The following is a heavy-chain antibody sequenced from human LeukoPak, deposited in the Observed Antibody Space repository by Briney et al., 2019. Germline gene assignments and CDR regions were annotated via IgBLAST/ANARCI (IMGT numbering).Heavy chain of an antibody. CDR3: ARVVVADPT. D-gene: IGHD2-15*01. CDR2: ISSSGSTI. V-gene: IGHV3-11*04. CDR1: GFTFSDYY. Sequence: NSGESLKISCAASGFTFSDYYMSWIRQAPGKGLEWVSYISSSGSTIYYADSVKGRFTISRDNAKNSLYLQMNSLRAEDTAVYYCARVVVADPTWGQGTLVTVSS. J-gene: IGHJ5*02.